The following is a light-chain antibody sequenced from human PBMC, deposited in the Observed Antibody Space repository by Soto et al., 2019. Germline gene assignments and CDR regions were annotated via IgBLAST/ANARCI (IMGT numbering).Light chain of an antibody. J-gene: IGLJ1*01. V-gene: IGLV2-14*01. Sequence: QSALTQPASVSGSPGQSITISCTGTSSDVGAYNYVSWYQQYPGKAPKLMIYGVSNRPSGVSNRFSGSKSGNTASLTISGLLADDEADYYCNSYAGSSYVFGTGTKVTVL. CDR3: NSYAGSSYV. CDR1: SSDVGAYNY. CDR2: GVS.